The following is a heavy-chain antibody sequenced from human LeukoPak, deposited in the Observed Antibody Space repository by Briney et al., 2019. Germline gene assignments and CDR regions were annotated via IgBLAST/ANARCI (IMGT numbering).Heavy chain of an antibody. D-gene: IGHD2-15*01. V-gene: IGHV1-3*01. J-gene: IGHJ4*02. Sequence: ASVKVSCKASGYTFTRYTMHWVRQAPGQRLEWMGWINAGNGNTKYSQKFQGRVTITRDTSASTAYMELSSLTAEDTAVYYCARAGYCSGGSCYTFDYWGQGTLVTVSS. CDR1: GYTFTRYT. CDR2: INAGNGNT. CDR3: ARAGYCSGGSCYTFDY.